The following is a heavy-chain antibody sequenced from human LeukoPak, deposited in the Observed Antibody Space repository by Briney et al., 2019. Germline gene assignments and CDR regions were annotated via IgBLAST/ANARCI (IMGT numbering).Heavy chain of an antibody. CDR3: AKQLVGAALDY. J-gene: IGHJ4*02. CDR1: GFTFSTYW. CDR2: IKQDGGEK. Sequence: GGSLRLSCGASGFTFSTYWMSWVRQAPGKGLEWVAGIKQDGGEKHYVDSVKGRFTVSRDNAQNSLYLQMNSLRAEDTAVYYCAKQLVGAALDYWGQGTLVTVSS. V-gene: IGHV3-7*02. D-gene: IGHD1-26*01.